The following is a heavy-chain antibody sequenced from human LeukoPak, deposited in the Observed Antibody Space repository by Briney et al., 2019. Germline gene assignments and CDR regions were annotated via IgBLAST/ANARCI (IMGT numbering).Heavy chain of an antibody. J-gene: IGHJ4*02. Sequence: GGSLRLSCAASGFTFSSYGMHWVRQAPGKGLEWVAFIRYDGSNKYYADSVKGRFTISRDNSKNTLYLQMNSLRAEDTAVYYCAKNRQLERRTSLDYWGQGTLVTVSS. V-gene: IGHV3-30*02. D-gene: IGHD1-1*01. CDR3: AKNRQLERRTSLDY. CDR2: IRYDGSNK. CDR1: GFTFSSYG.